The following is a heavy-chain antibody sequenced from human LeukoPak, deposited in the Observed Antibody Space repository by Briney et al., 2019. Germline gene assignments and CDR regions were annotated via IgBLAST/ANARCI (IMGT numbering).Heavy chain of an antibody. CDR3: ARVFVRGPAAKITTYFIVPLGYFDL. Sequence: SETLSLTCSVSGHSINSDYYWGWIRQPPGKGLEWIGSIYRGSTYYNPSLKSRVTISVDTSQNQFSLNLSSMTAADTAVYYCARVFVRGPAAKITTYFIVPLGYFDLWGRGILVIVSS. D-gene: IGHD2-2*01. J-gene: IGHJ2*01. CDR2: IYRGST. V-gene: IGHV4-38-2*02. CDR1: GHSINSDYY.